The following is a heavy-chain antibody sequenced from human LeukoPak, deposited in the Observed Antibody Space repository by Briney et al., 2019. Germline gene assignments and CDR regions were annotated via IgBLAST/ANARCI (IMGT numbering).Heavy chain of an antibody. CDR3: AKSRRYYDSGSYYYGNIDY. V-gene: IGHV3-66*01. CDR1: GFTVSSNY. CDR2: IYSGGST. Sequence: GGSLRLSCAASGFTVSSNYMSWVRQAPGKGLEWVSVIYSGGSTYYADSVKGRFTISRDNSKNTLYLQMNSLRAEDTAVYYCAKSRRYYDSGSYYYGNIDYWGQGTLVTVSS. D-gene: IGHD3-10*01. J-gene: IGHJ4*02.